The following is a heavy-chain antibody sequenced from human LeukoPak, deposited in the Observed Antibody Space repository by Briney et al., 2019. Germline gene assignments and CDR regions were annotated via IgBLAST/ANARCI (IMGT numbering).Heavy chain of an antibody. CDR2: IIPILGIA. J-gene: IGHJ4*02. D-gene: IGHD3-3*01. Sequence: SVKVSCKASGGTFSSYAISWVRQAPGQGLVWMGRIIPILGIANYAQKFQGRVTITADKSTSTAYMELSSLRSEDTAVYYCARGPGILTIFGPNLYYFDYWGQGTLVTVSS. CDR1: GGTFSSYA. V-gene: IGHV1-69*04. CDR3: ARGPGILTIFGPNLYYFDY.